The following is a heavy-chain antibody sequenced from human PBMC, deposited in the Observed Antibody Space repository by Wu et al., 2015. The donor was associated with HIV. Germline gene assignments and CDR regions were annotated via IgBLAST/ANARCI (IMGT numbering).Heavy chain of an antibody. CDR1: GYTFTSYG. Sequence: QVQLVQSGAEVKKPGASVKVSCKASGYTFTSYGISWVRQAPGQGLEWMGWISAHNGNTNYAQKLQGRVTMTTDTSTSTAYMELRSLRSDDTAVYYCARPVGATAGYYYYYGMDVWGQGTTVTVSS. D-gene: IGHD1-26*01. CDR2: ISAHNGNT. J-gene: IGHJ6*02. V-gene: IGHV1-18*01. CDR3: ARPVGATAGYYYYYGMDV.